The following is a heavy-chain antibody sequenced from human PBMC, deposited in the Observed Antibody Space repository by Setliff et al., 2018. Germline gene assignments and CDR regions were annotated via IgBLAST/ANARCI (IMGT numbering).Heavy chain of an antibody. D-gene: IGHD3-3*01. Sequence: GESLKISCVASGFTFGAYTLTWVRQAPGKGLEFVSGVDQGANTYYADSVKGRFTISRENAKNSFYLQMNSLTAGDTAVYYCARSSVVGGYSTTYYFDYMDVWGKGTTVTVSS. CDR3: ARSSVVGGYSTTYYFDYMDV. V-gene: IGHV3-53*03. CDR1: GFTFGAYT. J-gene: IGHJ6*03. CDR2: VDQGANT.